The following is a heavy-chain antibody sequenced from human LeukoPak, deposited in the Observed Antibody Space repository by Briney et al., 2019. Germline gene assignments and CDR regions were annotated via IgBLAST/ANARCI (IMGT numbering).Heavy chain of an antibody. CDR3: ARDEAIFGAGYYYGMDV. V-gene: IGHV4-31*03. D-gene: IGHD3-3*01. Sequence: PSQTLSLTCTVSGGSISSGGHYWSWIRQHPGKGLEWFGYINYSGSTYYNPSLKSRVTISVDTSQNQFSLKLSSVTAADSAVYYCARDEAIFGAGYYYGMDVWGQGTTVTVSS. CDR2: INYSGST. CDR1: GGSISSGGHY. J-gene: IGHJ6*02.